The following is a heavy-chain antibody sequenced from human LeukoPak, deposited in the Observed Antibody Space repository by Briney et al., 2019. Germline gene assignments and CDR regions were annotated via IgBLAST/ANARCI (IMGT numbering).Heavy chain of an antibody. CDR2: INHSGST. D-gene: IGHD6-19*01. J-gene: IGHJ4*02. CDR3: ARGLGGWLRLFDY. Sequence: SEILSLTCAVYGGSFSGYYWSWIRQPPGKGLEWIGEINHSGSTNYNPSLKSRVTISVDTSKNQFSLKLSSVTAADTAVYYCARGLGGWLRLFDYWGQGTLVTVSS. CDR1: GGSFSGYY. V-gene: IGHV4-34*01.